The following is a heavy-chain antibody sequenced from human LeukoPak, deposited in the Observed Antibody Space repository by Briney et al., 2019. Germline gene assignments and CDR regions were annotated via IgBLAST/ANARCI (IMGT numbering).Heavy chain of an antibody. Sequence: PGRSLRLSCAASGFTFSSYGMHWVRQAPGKGLEWVAMIWYDGSSKYYADSVKGRFTISRDNSKNTLYLQMNSLRAEDTAVYYCARGEGYCRGGSCYSAEYFQHWGQGTLVTVSS. V-gene: IGHV3-33*01. CDR1: GFTFSSYG. CDR2: IWYDGSSK. J-gene: IGHJ1*01. CDR3: ARGEGYCRGGSCYSAEYFQH. D-gene: IGHD2-15*01.